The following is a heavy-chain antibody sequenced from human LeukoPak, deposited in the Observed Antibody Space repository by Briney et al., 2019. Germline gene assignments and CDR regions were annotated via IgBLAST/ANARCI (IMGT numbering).Heavy chain of an antibody. CDR3: ARGQTYASGKLDP. CDR2: IYHGGST. Sequence: SETLSLTCTVSGGSIGSYYWGWIRQPPGKGLEWIGYIYHGGSTNYSPSLKSRVTISEDTSKNQFSLKLTSVTAADTAVYYCARGQTYASGKLDPWGQGTLVTVSS. CDR1: GGSIGSYY. J-gene: IGHJ5*02. D-gene: IGHD3-10*01. V-gene: IGHV4-59*01.